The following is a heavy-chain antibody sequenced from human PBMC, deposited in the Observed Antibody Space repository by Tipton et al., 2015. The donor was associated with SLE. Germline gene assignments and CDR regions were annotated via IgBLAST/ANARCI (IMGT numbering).Heavy chain of an antibody. CDR2: IYTSGST. D-gene: IGHD1-26*01. V-gene: IGHV4-4*07. CDR1: GGSISSYY. CDR3: ARVGSGSYERGFDAFDI. J-gene: IGHJ3*02. Sequence: TLSLTCTVSGGSISSYYWSWIRQHAGKGLEWIGRIYTSGSTNYNPSLKSRVTLSVDTSKNQFSLKLSSVTAADTAVYYCARVGSGSYERGFDAFDIWGQGTMVTVSS.